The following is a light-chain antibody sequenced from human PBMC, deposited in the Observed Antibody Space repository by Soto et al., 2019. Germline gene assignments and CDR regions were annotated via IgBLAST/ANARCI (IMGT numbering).Light chain of an antibody. CDR2: AAS. J-gene: IGKJ1*01. CDR3: QQYNSYRT. Sequence: DIQMTQSPSTLSASVGDTVTITCRASESIDNWLAWYQQKPGKAPKLLIYAASTLQSGVPSRFSGSGSGTDFTLTISCLQSEDFATYYCQQYNSYRTFGQGTKVDIK. CDR1: ESIDNW. V-gene: IGKV1-5*01.